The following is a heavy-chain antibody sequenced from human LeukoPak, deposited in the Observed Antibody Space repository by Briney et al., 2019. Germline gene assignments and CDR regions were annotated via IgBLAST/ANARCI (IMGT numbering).Heavy chain of an antibody. CDR1: GYTFTSYG. CDR2: ISGYNGNT. V-gene: IGHV1-18*01. CDR3: ARDGRHRYYYDSSGFYGSWFDP. D-gene: IGHD3-22*01. J-gene: IGHJ5*02. Sequence: ASVKVSCKASGYTFTSYGISWVRQAPGQGLEWMGWISGYNGNTKNAQKLQGRVTMTTDTSTSTAYMELRSLSSDDTAVYYCARDGRHRYYYDSSGFYGSWFDPWGQGTLVTVSS.